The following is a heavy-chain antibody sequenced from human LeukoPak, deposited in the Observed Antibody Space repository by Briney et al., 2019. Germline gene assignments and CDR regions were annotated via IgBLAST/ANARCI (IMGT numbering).Heavy chain of an antibody. D-gene: IGHD2-2*02. CDR3: ASPGGYTFGWYAMDV. Sequence: GGSLRLSCAASGFTFSSYGMHWVRQAPGKGLEWVAVLWDGGRTKHYADSVKGRFTISRDNAKNTLYLQMNGLRAEDTAVYYCASPGGYTFGWYAMDVWGEAATLAVPS. CDR2: LWDGGRTK. V-gene: IGHV3-33*01. CDR1: GFTFSSYG. J-gene: IGHJ6*02.